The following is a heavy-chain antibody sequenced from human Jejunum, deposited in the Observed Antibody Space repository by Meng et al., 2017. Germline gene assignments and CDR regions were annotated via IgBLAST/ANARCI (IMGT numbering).Heavy chain of an antibody. CDR1: GATSSGPY. V-gene: IGHV4-59*07. CDR2: VYDNGNT. CDR3: ARRAVGARGWIDP. Sequence: PRPVKPSYTLPQSCHASGATSSGPYGNWIRQPPGKGLEGIGCVYDNGNTNYNPSLKSRATMSLDTSKNQFSLRLSSVTAEDTAVYYCARRAVGARGWIDPWGQGTLVTVSS. J-gene: IGHJ5*02. D-gene: IGHD4/OR15-4a*01.